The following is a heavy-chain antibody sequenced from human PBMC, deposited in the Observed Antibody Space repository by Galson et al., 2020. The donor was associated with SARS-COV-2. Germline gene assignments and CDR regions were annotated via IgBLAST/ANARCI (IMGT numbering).Heavy chain of an antibody. Sequence: GGSLRLSCAASGFTFSSYDMHWVRQATGKGLEWVSAIGTAGDPYYPGSVKGRFTISRENAKNSLYLQMNSLRAGDTAVYYCARARRDYDFWSGYYTSRSPNYYYYYMDVWGKGTTVTVSS. CDR2: IGTAGDP. D-gene: IGHD3-3*01. CDR3: ARARRDYDFWSGYYTSRSPNYYYYYMDV. V-gene: IGHV3-13*05. J-gene: IGHJ6*03. CDR1: GFTFSSYD.